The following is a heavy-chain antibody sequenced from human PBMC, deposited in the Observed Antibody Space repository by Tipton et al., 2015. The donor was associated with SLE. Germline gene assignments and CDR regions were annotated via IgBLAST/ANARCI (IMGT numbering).Heavy chain of an antibody. V-gene: IGHV3-30*02. CDR3: AKDLRRGYCTNGVCYHTEGAFDI. CDR1: GFTFSSYG. CDR2: IRYDGSNK. D-gene: IGHD2-8*01. Sequence: SLRLSCAASGFTFSSYGMHWVRQAPGKGLEWVAFIRYDGSNKYYADSVKGRFTISRDNSKNTLYLQMNSLRAEDTAVYYCAKDLRRGYCTNGVCYHTEGAFDIWGQGTMVTVSS. J-gene: IGHJ3*02.